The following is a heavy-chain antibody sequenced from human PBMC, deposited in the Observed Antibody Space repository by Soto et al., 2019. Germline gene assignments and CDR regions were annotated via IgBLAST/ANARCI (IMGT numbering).Heavy chain of an antibody. Sequence: QEQVVESGGGVVQPGRSLRLSCVASGFIVSGYSIHWFRQAPGKGLEWVSLISYDGTKKDYADSVKGRFTISRDTSQNTLYLQMNSLRPDDTAVYYCARCWGNGDSSTLGYNWFDPWGQGTLVIVSS. V-gene: IGHV3-30-3*01. CDR1: GFIVSGYS. J-gene: IGHJ5*02. CDR2: ISYDGTKK. CDR3: ARCWGNGDSSTLGYNWFDP. D-gene: IGHD3-16*01.